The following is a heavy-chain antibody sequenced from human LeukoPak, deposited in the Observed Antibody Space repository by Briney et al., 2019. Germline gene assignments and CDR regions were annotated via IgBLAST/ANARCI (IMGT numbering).Heavy chain of an antibody. J-gene: IGHJ5*02. CDR2: ISYDGSNK. CDR1: GFTFSSYA. Sequence: GGSLRLSCAASGFTFSSYAMHWVRQAPGKGLEWVAVISYDGSNKYYADSVKGRFTISRDNSKNTLYLQMNSLRAEDTAVYYCARGRIVVVPAAMDWLDPWGQGTLVTVSS. V-gene: IGHV3-30*04. D-gene: IGHD2-2*01. CDR3: ARGRIVVVPAAMDWLDP.